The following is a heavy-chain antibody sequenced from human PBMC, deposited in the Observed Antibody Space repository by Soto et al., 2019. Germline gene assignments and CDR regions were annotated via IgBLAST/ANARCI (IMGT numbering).Heavy chain of an antibody. CDR1: GGSIATSYSTSDW. CDR3: ARQGGSRPYNWLDP. Sequence: SETLSLTCGVSGGSIATSYSTSDWWTWVRQPPGGGLERIGDISHNGLTKYNPSLKSRLTISVDKSKDQFSLTLTSVTAADTAVYFCARQGGSRPYNWLDPWGRGVLVTVSS. D-gene: IGHD2-15*01. V-gene: IGHV4-4*02. J-gene: IGHJ5*02. CDR2: ISHNGLT.